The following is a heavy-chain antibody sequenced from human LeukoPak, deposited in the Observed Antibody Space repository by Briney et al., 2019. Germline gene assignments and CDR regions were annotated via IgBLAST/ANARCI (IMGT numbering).Heavy chain of an antibody. D-gene: IGHD3-10*01. CDR1: GGSFSGYY. V-gene: IGHV4-34*01. Sequence: SSETLSLTCAVYGGSFSGYYWSWIRQPPGKGLEWIGEINHSGSTNYDPSLKSRVTISVDTSKNQFSLKLSSVTAAVTAVYYCARSRITYYYGSGTPKGGAFDIWGQGTMVTVSS. CDR3: ARSRITYYYGSGTPKGGAFDI. CDR2: INHSGST. J-gene: IGHJ3*02.